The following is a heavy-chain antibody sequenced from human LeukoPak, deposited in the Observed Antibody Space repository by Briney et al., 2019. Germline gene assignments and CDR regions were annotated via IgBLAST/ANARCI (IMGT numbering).Heavy chain of an antibody. CDR2: IYYTGTT. D-gene: IGHD6-13*01. CDR3: ARRGYLQKCFDP. Sequence: SETLSLTCAVSGSSINPYYWNWIRQPPGKGLEWIGYIYYTGTTKYNPSLKSRVYISLDTSKNQFSLELNSVTAADTAVYYCARRGYLQKCFDPWGQGILVTVSS. V-gene: IGHV4-59*08. J-gene: IGHJ5*02. CDR1: GSSINPYY.